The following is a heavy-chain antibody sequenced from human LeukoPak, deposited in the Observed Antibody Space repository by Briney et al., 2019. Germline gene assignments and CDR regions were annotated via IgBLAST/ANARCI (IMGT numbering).Heavy chain of an antibody. CDR1: GGTFSSYA. D-gene: IGHD2-8*01. CDR3: ARPPSVSDAAFDI. Sequence: SVKVSCKASGGTFSSYAISWVRQAPGQGLEWMGGIIPIFGTANYAQKFQGRVTITADESTSTAYMELSGLRSEDTAVYYCARPPSVSDAAFDIWGQGTMVTVSS. V-gene: IGHV1-69*13. CDR2: IIPIFGTA. J-gene: IGHJ3*02.